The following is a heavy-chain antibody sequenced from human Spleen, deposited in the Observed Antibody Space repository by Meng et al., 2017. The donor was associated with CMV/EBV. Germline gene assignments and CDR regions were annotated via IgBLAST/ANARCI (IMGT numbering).Heavy chain of an antibody. D-gene: IGHD3-10*01. V-gene: IGHV4-34*01. Sequence: EQVSAGRLKPPETLSLPFAGYGGSFSGYYWSWIRPPPGKWLEWIGEINHSRSTNYNPSLKSRVTISVDTSKNQFSLKLSSVTAADTAVYYCARVPAWGSGSYYNRAFDYWGQGTLVTVSS. J-gene: IGHJ4*02. CDR3: ARVPAWGSGSYYNRAFDY. CDR1: GGSFSGYY. CDR2: INHSRST.